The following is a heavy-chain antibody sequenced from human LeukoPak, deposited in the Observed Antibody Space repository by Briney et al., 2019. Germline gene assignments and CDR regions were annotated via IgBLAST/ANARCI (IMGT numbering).Heavy chain of an antibody. CDR2: MNPNSGNT. J-gene: IGHJ4*02. CDR1: GYTFTSYD. CDR3: ATAAAGGYAGYY. V-gene: IGHV1-8*01. D-gene: IGHD5-12*01. Sequence: ASVKVSCKASGYTFTSYDINWVRQATGQGLEWMGWMNPNSGNTGYAQKFQGRVTMTRNTSISTDYMELSSLRSEDTAVYYCATAAAGGYAGYYWGQGTLVTVSS.